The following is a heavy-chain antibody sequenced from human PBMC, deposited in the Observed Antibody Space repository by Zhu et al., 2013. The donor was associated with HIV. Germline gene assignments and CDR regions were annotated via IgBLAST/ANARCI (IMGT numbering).Heavy chain of an antibody. J-gene: IGHJ3*02. D-gene: IGHD6-19*01. CDR2: INPNSGAT. Sequence: QVQLVQSGAEVKKPGASVKVTCEASGYTFTGHYLHWVRQAPGQGLEWMGWINPNSGATHSAQQFLGRVTVTRDTSINTAYMELSRLTSDDTAIYFCVKDWGQWLVRYAFDIWGQGTMVTVSS. CDR3: VKDWGQWLVRYAFDI. V-gene: IGHV1-2*02. CDR1: GYTFTGHY.